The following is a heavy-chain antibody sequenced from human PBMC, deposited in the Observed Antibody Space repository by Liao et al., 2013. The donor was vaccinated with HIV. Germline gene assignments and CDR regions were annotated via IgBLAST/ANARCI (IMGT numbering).Heavy chain of an antibody. Sequence: QVQLQESGPGLVKPSQTLSLTCTVSGGPFNSADYYWSWIRQPPGKGLEWIGYIYYSGSTYYNPSLKSRVTISVDTSKNQFSLKLSSVTAADTAVYFCASGTGDVGDAFDIWGQGTMVTVSS. CDR3: ASGTGDVGDAFDI. J-gene: IGHJ3*02. V-gene: IGHV4-30-4*08. D-gene: IGHD7-27*01. CDR2: IYYSGST. CDR1: GGPFNSADYY.